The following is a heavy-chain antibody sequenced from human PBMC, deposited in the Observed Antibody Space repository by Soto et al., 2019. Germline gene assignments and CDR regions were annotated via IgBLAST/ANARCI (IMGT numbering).Heavy chain of an antibody. Sequence: GGSLRVCCAASGLKFGSNYMSWVRKAPGKGLEWVSVIYSGGSTYYADSVEGRFTISRDNSENTVHLQMNSLRAEDTAVYYCARGKNWNDHYFDYWGQGTLVTVSS. J-gene: IGHJ4*02. V-gene: IGHV3-66*01. CDR1: GLKFGSNY. CDR3: ARGKNWNDHYFDY. CDR2: IYSGGST. D-gene: IGHD1-1*01.